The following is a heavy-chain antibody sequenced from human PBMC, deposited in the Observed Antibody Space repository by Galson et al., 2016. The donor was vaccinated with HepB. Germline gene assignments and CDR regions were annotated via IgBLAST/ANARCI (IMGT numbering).Heavy chain of an antibody. V-gene: IGHV3-33*05. CDR3: AREPGADV. D-gene: IGHD1-26*01. J-gene: IGHJ6*02. CDR1: GFTFSDYG. CDR2: ISKDGSDK. Sequence: SLRLSCAASGFTFSDYGMHWVRQAPGRGLEWVSVISKDGSDKQYADSVKGRFTVSRDNSKNTLYLQMNNLRVDDTAVYYCAREPGADVWGQGTTVIVSS.